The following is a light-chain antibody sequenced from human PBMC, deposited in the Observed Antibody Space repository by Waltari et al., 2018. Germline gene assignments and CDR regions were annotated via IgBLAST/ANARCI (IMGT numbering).Light chain of an antibody. Sequence: RASQSVSTYYLAWYQHKPGQAPRRVIYGASTRAAGIPDRFSGSGSGTDFTLTISGLEPEDFAVYYCQQYGTSPPLTFGGGTKVEIK. CDR1: QSVSTYY. CDR3: QQYGTSPPLT. J-gene: IGKJ4*01. CDR2: GAS. V-gene: IGKV3-20*01.